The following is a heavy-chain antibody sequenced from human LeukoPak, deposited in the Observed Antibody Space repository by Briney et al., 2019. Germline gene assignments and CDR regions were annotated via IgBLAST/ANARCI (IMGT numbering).Heavy chain of an antibody. V-gene: IGHV1-2*02. CDR3: ASELYYSQSSGYYWGYFDY. CDR1: GYTFTGHY. Sequence: ASVKVSCKASGYTFTGHYMHWVRQAPGQGLEWMGWINPNSGGTNYAQKFQGRVTMTRDTSISTAYMELSRLRSDDTAVYYCASELYYSQSSGYYWGYFDYWGQGTLVTVSS. D-gene: IGHD3-22*01. CDR2: INPNSGGT. J-gene: IGHJ4*02.